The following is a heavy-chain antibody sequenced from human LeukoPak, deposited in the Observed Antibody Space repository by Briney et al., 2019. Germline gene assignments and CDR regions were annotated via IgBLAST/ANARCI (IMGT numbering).Heavy chain of an antibody. CDR2: IYYSVST. D-gene: IGHD7-27*01. CDR3: ARVYIRNWEPNWFDP. Sequence: SETLSLTCTVSGGSVSSGSYYWSWLRQPPGRGLEWIGYIYYSVSTNYNPSLKSRVTISVDTSKNQFSLKLSSVTAADTAVYYCARVYIRNWEPNWFDPWGQGTLVTVSS. CDR1: GGSVSSGSYY. J-gene: IGHJ5*02. V-gene: IGHV4-61*01.